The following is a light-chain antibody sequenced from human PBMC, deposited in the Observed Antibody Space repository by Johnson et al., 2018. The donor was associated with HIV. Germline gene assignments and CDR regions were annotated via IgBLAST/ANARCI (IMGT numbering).Light chain of an antibody. J-gene: IGLJ1*01. CDR1: SSNIGSND. CDR2: ENN. CDR3: ATWDRSLTIGGV. V-gene: IGLV1-51*02. Sequence: QLVLTQPPSVSAAPGQKVTVSCSGSSSNIGSNDVSWYQQFPGAAPKLLIYENNKRPSGIPDRFSGSKSGTSATLGITGLQTGDEADYYCATWDRSLTIGGVVGTGTKCTVL.